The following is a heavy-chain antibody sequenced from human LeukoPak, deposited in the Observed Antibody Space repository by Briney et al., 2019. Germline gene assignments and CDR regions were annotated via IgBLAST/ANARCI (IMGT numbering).Heavy chain of an antibody. J-gene: IGHJ4*02. CDR2: ISGSGGST. V-gene: IGHV3-23*01. CDR3: AKGGYCSGGSCYSDYFDY. Sequence: QPGGSLRLSCAASGFTFSSYAMSWVRQAPGKGLEWVSAISGSGGSTYYADSVKGRFTISRDNSKNTLYLQMSSLRAEDTAVYYCAKGGYCSGGSCYSDYFDYWGQGTLVTVSS. CDR1: GFTFSSYA. D-gene: IGHD2-15*01.